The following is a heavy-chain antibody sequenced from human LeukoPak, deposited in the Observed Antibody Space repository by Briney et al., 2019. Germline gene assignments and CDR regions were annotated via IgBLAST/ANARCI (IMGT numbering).Heavy chain of an antibody. CDR2: MNANSGNT. V-gene: IGHV1-8*01. D-gene: IGHD2-15*01. CDR1: GYTLTSYD. CDR3: VRACSGGTCMNWFDP. J-gene: IGHJ5*02. Sequence: ASVKVSCKASGYTLTSYDINWVRQATGQGLEWMGWMNANSGNTGYAQRFQGRVTMTRDTSISTAYMELNTLKYEDTAVYYCVRACSGGTCMNWFDPWGQGTLVTVSS.